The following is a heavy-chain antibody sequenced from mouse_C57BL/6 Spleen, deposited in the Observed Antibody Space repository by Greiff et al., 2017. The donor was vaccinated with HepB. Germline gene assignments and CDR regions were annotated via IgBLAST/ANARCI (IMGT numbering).Heavy chain of an antibody. CDR1: GYTFTDYY. D-gene: IGHD1-1*01. J-gene: IGHJ1*03. CDR3: ARNYGSSRGLWYFDV. Sequence: VQRVESGAELVRPGASVKLSCKASGYTFTDYYINWVKQRPGQGLEWIARIYPGSGNTYYNEKFKGKATLTAEKSSSTAYMQLSSLTSEDSAVYFCARNYGSSRGLWYFDVWGTGTTVTVSS. V-gene: IGHV1-76*01. CDR2: IYPGSGNT.